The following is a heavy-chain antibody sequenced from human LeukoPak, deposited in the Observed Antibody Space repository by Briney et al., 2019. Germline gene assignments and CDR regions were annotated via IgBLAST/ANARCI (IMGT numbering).Heavy chain of an antibody. Sequence: GGSLRLSCAASGFTFSSYAIHWVRQAQGKGLEWVAVISYDGTYKYYADSVKGRFTISRDNSKNTLYLQMNSLRAEDTAAYYCAREKRDCSGGMCYPQLGLNWFDPWGQGTLVTVSS. V-gene: IGHV3-30-3*01. CDR2: ISYDGTYK. D-gene: IGHD2-15*01. J-gene: IGHJ5*02. CDR3: AREKRDCSGGMCYPQLGLNWFDP. CDR1: GFTFSSYA.